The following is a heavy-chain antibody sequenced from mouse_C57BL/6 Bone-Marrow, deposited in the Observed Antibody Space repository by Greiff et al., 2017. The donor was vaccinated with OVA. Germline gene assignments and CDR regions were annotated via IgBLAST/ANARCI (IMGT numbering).Heavy chain of an antibody. CDR1: GYTFTDYY. CDR2: INPYNGGT. J-gene: IGHJ2*01. Sequence: EVQLQQSGPVLVKPGASVKMSCKASGYTFTDYYMNWVKQSHGKSLEWIGVINPYNGGTSYNQKFKGKATLTVDKSSSTAYMELNSLTSEDSAVYYCARPYYYGSSPFDYWGQGTTLTVSS. CDR3: ARPYYYGSSPFDY. V-gene: IGHV1-19*01. D-gene: IGHD1-1*01.